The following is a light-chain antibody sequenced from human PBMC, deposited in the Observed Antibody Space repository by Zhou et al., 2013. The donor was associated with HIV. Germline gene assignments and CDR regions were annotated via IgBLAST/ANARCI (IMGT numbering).Light chain of an antibody. CDR3: QQSGSSPLT. Sequence: EVVMTQSPATLSVSPGERVTLSCRASQSVSSYLAWYQQKPGQAPRLLIYGPSRRASGIPDRFSGSGSGTDFTLTISRLEPEDFAVYYCQQSGSSPLTFGGGTKVEIK. CDR2: GPS. J-gene: IGKJ4*01. CDR1: QSVSSY. V-gene: IGKV3-20*01.